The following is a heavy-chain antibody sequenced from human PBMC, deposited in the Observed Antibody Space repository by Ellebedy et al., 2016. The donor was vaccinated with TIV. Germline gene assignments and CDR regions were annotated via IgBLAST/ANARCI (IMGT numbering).Heavy chain of an antibody. Sequence: ASVKVSCXASGYTFTSYCMHWVRQAPGQGLEWMGLINASGGSTSYAQKFQGRVTMTGDTSTSTVYMELSSLRSEDTAVYYCATSLTPNDRIDYWGQGTLVTVSS. CDR3: ATSLTPNDRIDY. V-gene: IGHV1-46*01. CDR1: GYTFTSYC. CDR2: INASGGST. J-gene: IGHJ4*02. D-gene: IGHD1-1*01.